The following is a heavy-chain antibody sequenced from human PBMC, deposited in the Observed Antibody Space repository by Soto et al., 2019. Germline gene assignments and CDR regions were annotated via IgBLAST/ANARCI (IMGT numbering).Heavy chain of an antibody. CDR1: GFTLSNYA. D-gene: IGHD6-19*01. V-gene: IGHV3-33*01. CDR3: ARKGSGWTFDY. CDR2: IWYDGSYK. Sequence: QVQLVESGGGVVQPGRSLRLSCAASGFTLSNYAMHWVRQAPGKGLVWVAVIWYDGSYKYYADDVKGRFTSSRDSSKNTLYLQVSSLRADDTAMYYCARKGSGWTFDYWGQGTLVTVSS. J-gene: IGHJ4*02.